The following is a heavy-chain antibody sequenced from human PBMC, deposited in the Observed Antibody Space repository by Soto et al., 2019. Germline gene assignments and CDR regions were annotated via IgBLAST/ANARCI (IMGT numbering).Heavy chain of an antibody. CDR1: GGSISDISYC. CDR2: MFYSGAT. Sequence: PSETLSLTCTVSGGSISDISYCWGWIRQPPGKGLQWIGCMFYSGATYYNPSLKNRVTLSVDTSNNEFSLKLVSVTAPDTAVYYCARHKSGSDWPDHWGQGTLVTVSS. CDR3: ARHKSGSDWPDH. J-gene: IGHJ5*02. D-gene: IGHD2-15*01. V-gene: IGHV4-39*01.